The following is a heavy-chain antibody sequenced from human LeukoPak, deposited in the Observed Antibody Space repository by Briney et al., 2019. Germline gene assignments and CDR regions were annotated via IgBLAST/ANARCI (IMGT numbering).Heavy chain of an antibody. Sequence: SGTLSLTCAVSGGSISSNTWWSWVRQPPGKGLEWIGEIFHGGNTNYNPSLKSRVTMSVDTSKNQFSLKLSSVTAADTAVYYCARRSYIDAFDIWGQGTMVTVSS. CDR2: IFHGGNT. CDR1: GGSISSNTW. CDR3: ARRSYIDAFDI. V-gene: IGHV4-4*02. J-gene: IGHJ3*02. D-gene: IGHD1-26*01.